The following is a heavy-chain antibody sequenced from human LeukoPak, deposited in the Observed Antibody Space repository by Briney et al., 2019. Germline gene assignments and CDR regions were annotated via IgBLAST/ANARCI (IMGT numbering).Heavy chain of an antibody. CDR2: IYYSGST. V-gene: IGHV4-61*08. CDR1: GGSISSGGYY. J-gene: IGHJ4*02. Sequence: SETLSLTCTVSGGSISSGGYYWSWIRQHPGKGLEWIGYIYYSGSTNYNPSLKSRVTISVDTSKKQFSLKLTSVTAADTAVYYCARDNGGARWLVDWGQGTLVTVSS. D-gene: IGHD2-21*01. CDR3: ARDNGGARWLVD.